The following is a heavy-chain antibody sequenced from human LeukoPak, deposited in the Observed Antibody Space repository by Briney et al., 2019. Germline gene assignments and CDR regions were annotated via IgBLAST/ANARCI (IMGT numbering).Heavy chain of an antibody. CDR3: ATEGGWQPTDYGDNVY. V-gene: IGHV1-18*01. CDR1: GYTFTNYG. J-gene: IGHJ4*02. D-gene: IGHD4-17*01. Sequence: GASVKVSCKASGYTFTNYGITWVRQTPRQGLECMGWISPYKGDRNYAQSLQGRVTMTTDTSTSTAYMEVRSLRSDDTAVYYCATEGGWQPTDYGDNVYWGQGTLVTVSS. CDR2: ISPYKGDR.